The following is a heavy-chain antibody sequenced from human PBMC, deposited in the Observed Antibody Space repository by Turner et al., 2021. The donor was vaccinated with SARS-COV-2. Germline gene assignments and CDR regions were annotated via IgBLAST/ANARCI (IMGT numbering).Heavy chain of an antibody. J-gene: IGHJ6*02. V-gene: IGHV1-69*01. CDR3: ARVYSGSYYGGYYYYGMDV. D-gene: IGHD1-26*01. CDR2: IIPIFGTA. CDR1: GRTFSSYV. Sequence: EVKKPGSSVKVSCKASGRTFSSYVISWVRQAPGQGLEWMGGIIPIFGTANYAQKFQGRVTITADESTSTAYMELSSLRSEDTAVYYCARVYSGSYYGGYYYYGMDVWGQGTTVTVSS.